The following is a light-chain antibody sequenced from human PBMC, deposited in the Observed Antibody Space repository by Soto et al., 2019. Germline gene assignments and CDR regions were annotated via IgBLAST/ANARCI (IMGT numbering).Light chain of an antibody. CDR2: WAS. J-gene: IGKJ1*01. CDR3: QQYFSFPWT. CDR1: QSVLYSSNNKNY. V-gene: IGKV4-1*01. Sequence: DIVMTQSPDSLAVSLGASATINCKSSQSVLYSSNNKNYLAWYQQRPGQPPNLLIYWASTRESGVPDRFSGGGSGTDSTLTISSLQAEDVAIDYCQQYFSFPWTFGQGTKVEIK.